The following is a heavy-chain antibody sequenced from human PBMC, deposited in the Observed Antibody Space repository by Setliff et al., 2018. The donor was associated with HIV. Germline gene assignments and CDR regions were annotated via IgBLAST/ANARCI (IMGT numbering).Heavy chain of an antibody. V-gene: IGHV4-34*01. CDR3: ATGGDSSSWYWGRWFDP. Sequence: PSETLSLTCAVYGASLSGDYWSWILQPPGKGLEWIGEVTHSRRTNYNPSLQNRVTISVDTSKNQFSLRLNSVTAADTAVYYCATGGDSSSWYWGRWFDPWGQGTLVTVSS. D-gene: IGHD6-13*01. CDR2: VTHSRRT. CDR1: GASLSGDY. J-gene: IGHJ5*02.